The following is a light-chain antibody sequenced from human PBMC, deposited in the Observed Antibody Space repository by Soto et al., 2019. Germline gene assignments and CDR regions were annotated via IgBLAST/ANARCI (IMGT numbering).Light chain of an antibody. CDR1: QTLRTS. CDR2: ASS. CDR3: QQSYSIPYT. V-gene: IGKV1-39*01. J-gene: IGKJ2*01. Sequence: DIQMTQSPSSLSASVGDAVTITCRASQTLRTSVNWYQQKPGTAPNLLIYASSNLESGVPSRFSGSGSGTEFTLTITALQPEDFAPYYCQQSYSIPYTFGQGTKLEIK.